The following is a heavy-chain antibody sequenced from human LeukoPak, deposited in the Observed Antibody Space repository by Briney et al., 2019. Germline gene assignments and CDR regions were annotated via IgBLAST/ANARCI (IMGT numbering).Heavy chain of an antibody. V-gene: IGHV4-59*01. CDR1: GGSISSYY. CDR2: IYYSGST. CDR3: ARAYDYVWGSYRSENWFDP. Sequence: PSETLSLTCTVSGGSISSYYWSWIRQPPGKGLEWIGYIYYSGSTNYNPSLKSRVTISVDTSKNQFSLKLSSVTVADTAVYYCARAYDYVWGSYRSENWFDPWGQGTLVTVSS. D-gene: IGHD3-16*02. J-gene: IGHJ5*02.